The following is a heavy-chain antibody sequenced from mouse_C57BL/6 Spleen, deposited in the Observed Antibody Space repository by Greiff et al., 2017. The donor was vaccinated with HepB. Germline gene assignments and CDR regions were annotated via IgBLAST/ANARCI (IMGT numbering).Heavy chain of an antibody. CDR2: IDPSDSYT. V-gene: IGHV1-69*01. J-gene: IGHJ4*01. D-gene: IGHD1-1*01. CDR1: GYTFTSYW. Sequence: QVQLQQPGAELVMPGASVKLSCKASGYTFTSYWMHWVKQRPGQGLEWIGEIDPSDSYTNYNQKFKGKSTLTVDKSSSTAYMQLSSLTSEDSAVYYCARTHGSSYVNAMDYWGQGTSVTVSS. CDR3: ARTHGSSYVNAMDY.